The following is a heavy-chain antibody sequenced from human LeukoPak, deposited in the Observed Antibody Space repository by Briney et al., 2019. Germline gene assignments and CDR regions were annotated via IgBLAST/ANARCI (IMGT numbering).Heavy chain of an antibody. Sequence: PGGSLRLSCAASGFTFSSYGMHWVRQAPGKGLEWVSYISSSSTVIYYADSVKGRFTISRDNAKNSLYLQMNSLRDEDTAVYYCARDMSLLWFGDPFDYWGQGTLVTVSS. CDR1: GFTFSSYG. CDR3: ARDMSLLWFGDPFDY. CDR2: ISSSSTVI. D-gene: IGHD3-10*01. J-gene: IGHJ4*02. V-gene: IGHV3-48*02.